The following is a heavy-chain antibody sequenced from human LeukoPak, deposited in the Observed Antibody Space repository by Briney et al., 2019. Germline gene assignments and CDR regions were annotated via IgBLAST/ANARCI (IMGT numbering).Heavy chain of an antibody. V-gene: IGHV4-4*07. J-gene: IGHJ4*02. D-gene: IGHD4-17*01. CDR3: ARDYYGDYEGPFDYFDY. CDR2: IYTSGST. CDR1: GFTFSSYA. Sequence: PGGSLRLSCAASGFTFSSYAMSWVRQAPGKGLEWIGRIYTSGSTNYNPSLKSRVTMSVDTSKNQFSLKLSSVTAADTAVYYCARDYYGDYEGPFDYFDYWGQGTLVTVSS.